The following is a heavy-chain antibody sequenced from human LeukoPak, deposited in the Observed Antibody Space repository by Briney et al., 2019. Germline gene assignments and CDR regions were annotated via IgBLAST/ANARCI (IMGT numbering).Heavy chain of an antibody. J-gene: IGHJ2*01. Sequence: GGSLRLSCSASGFPFSSYAMHWVRQAPGKGLEYVSAISDSGGSTDYADSVKGRFTISRDNSKNTLYLQMNSLRPEDTAVYYCAKGGDILTGYYLYWYFDLWGRGTLVTVSS. CDR3: AKGGDILTGYYLYWYFDL. V-gene: IGHV3-23*01. D-gene: IGHD3-9*01. CDR2: ISDSGGST. CDR1: GFPFSSYA.